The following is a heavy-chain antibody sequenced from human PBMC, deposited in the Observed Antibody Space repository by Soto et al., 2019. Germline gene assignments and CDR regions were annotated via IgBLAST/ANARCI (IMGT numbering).Heavy chain of an antibody. CDR3: ARRGGSSSGYYYYAMDV. J-gene: IGHJ6*02. CDR1: SDSMNSGGYY. V-gene: IGHV4-31*03. CDR2: IYSNGDT. Sequence: SETLSLTCSVSSDSMNSGGYYWSWIRQHPGKGLEWIGYIYSNGDTYYNPSLKSRVTISVDTSKNQFSLNLTSVTAAGTAVYYCARRGGSSSGYYYYAMDVWGQGTTVTVPS. D-gene: IGHD6-6*01.